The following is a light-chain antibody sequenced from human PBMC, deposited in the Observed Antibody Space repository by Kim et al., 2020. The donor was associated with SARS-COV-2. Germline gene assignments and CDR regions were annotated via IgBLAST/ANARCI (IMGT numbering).Light chain of an antibody. CDR2: YDT. J-gene: IGLJ2*01. CDR1: NIGRKR. Sequence: VAPEETATITCGGNNIGRKRVHWYQQKPGQAPVLVISYDTDRPSGIPERFSGSNSGNTATLTISRVEAGDEADYYGQVWDDGSVIFGGGTQLTVL. CDR3: QVWDDGSVI. V-gene: IGLV3-21*04.